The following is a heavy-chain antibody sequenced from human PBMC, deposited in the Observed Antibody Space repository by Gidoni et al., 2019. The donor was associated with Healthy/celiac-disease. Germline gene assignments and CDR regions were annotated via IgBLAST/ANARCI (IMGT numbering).Heavy chain of an antibody. Sequence: QVQLVQSGAAVKKPGASVKVSCKASGYPFTSYYMHWVRQAPGQGLEWMGIINPSGGSTSYAQKFQGRVTMTRDTSTSTVYMELSSLRSEDTAVYYCARISAAGTGLDVWGQGTTVTVSS. CDR1: GYPFTSYY. D-gene: IGHD6-13*01. V-gene: IGHV1-46*03. CDR2: INPSGGST. CDR3: ARISAAGTGLDV. J-gene: IGHJ6*02.